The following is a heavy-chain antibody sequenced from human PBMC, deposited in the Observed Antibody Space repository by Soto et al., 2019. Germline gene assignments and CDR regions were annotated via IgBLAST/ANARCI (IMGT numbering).Heavy chain of an antibody. CDR3: ARARRDAAVAAYYFDY. CDR1: GGSISSSNW. D-gene: IGHD6-19*01. Sequence: SETLSLTCAVSGGSISSSNWWSWVRQPPGKGLEWIGEIYHSGSTNYNPSLKSRVTISVDKSKNQFSLKLSSVTAADTAVYYCARARRDAAVAAYYFDYWGQGTLVTVSS. CDR2: IYHSGST. V-gene: IGHV4-4*02. J-gene: IGHJ4*02.